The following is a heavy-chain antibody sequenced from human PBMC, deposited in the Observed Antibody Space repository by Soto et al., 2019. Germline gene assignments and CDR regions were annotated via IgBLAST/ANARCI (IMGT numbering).Heavy chain of an antibody. CDR1: GESFSDYH. Sequence: SETLSLTFAVSGESFSDYHWTWIRQPPGKRLEWIGEIDHSGNTNYDPSLKRRVTISIDTFRRQFSLKLNSVTAADTAVYYCARGNVALRYFDYFSWGQGTQVTVSS. CDR2: IDHSGNT. CDR3: ARGNVALRYFDYFS. J-gene: IGHJ5*02. D-gene: IGHD3-9*01. V-gene: IGHV4-34*01.